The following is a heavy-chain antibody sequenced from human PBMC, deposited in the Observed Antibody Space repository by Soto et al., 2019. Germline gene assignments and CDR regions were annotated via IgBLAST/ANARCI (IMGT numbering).Heavy chain of an antibody. D-gene: IGHD6-6*01. J-gene: IGHJ4*02. CDR3: ARSIGSSSFYFDF. Sequence: SVKVSCKTSPGSFIDYAISWLRQPPGQGLEWMGGVIPVFGTTNYAQKFQGRVKITADALRGTASMELSSVTYEAAAVYYCARSIGSSSFYFDFWGQGTLVTVSS. V-gene: IGHV1-69*13. CDR1: PGSFIDYA. CDR2: VIPVFGTT.